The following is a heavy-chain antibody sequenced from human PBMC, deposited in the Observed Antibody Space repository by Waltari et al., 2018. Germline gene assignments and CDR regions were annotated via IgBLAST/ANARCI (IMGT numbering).Heavy chain of an antibody. CDR1: GGSINRSSYY. D-gene: IGHD5-12*01. J-gene: IGHJ5*02. Sequence: QLLLQESGPGLVTPSETLSLTCTVSGGSINRSSYYWGWVRQSPGKGPEWLGSMYYSWTTYYNPTLESRLTISGDTSKNQFSLRLSSVTAADTAVYYCARHWKRNGYRFDPWGQGTRVTVSS. V-gene: IGHV4-39*01. CDR3: ARHWKRNGYRFDP. CDR2: MYYSWTT.